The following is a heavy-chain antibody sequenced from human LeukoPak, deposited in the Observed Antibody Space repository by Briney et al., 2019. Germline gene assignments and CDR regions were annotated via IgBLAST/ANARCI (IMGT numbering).Heavy chain of an antibody. V-gene: IGHV5-10-1*01. D-gene: IGHD6-6*01. CDR2: IDPSDSYT. J-gene: IGHJ4*02. Sequence: GESLKISCKGSGYSFTNYWISWVRQMPGKGLEWMGRIDPSDSYTNYRPSFQGHVTISADKSISTAYLQWSSLKASDTAMYYCARQLYSSSSPDYWGQGTLVTVSS. CDR3: ARQLYSSSSPDY. CDR1: GYSFTNYW.